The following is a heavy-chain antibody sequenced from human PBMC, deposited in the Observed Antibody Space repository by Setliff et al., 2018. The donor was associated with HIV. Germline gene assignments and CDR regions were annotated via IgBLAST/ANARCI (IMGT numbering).Heavy chain of an antibody. CDR3: ARDRVAAKASSYDY. J-gene: IGHJ4*02. V-gene: IGHV1-46*01. Sequence: ASVKVSCKASGYTFTGYYMHWVRQAPGQGLEWMGGIIPISGSTSYAQKFQDRVTMTSDTSTSTIYMELSSLRSEDTAVFYCARDRVAAKASSYDYWGRGTLVTVSS. CDR1: GYTFTGYY. D-gene: IGHD2-15*01. CDR2: IIPISGST.